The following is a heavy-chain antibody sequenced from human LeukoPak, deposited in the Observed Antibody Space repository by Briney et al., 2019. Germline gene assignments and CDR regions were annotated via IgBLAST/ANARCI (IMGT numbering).Heavy chain of an antibody. D-gene: IGHD1-26*01. CDR3: ARLNYYGFDY. CDR2: IYYSGST. V-gene: IGHV4-39*01. J-gene: IGHJ4*02. CDR1: GDSISDSSYY. Sequence: PSETLSLTCTVSGDSISDSSYYWDWIRQPPGKGLEWIATIYYSGSTYYNASLKSRITIAVDTSKSQFSLKLSSVTAADTAVYYCARLNYYGFDYWGQGTLVTFSS.